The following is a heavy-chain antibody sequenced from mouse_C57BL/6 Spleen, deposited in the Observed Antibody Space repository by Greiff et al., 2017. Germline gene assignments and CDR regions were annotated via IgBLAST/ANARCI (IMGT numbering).Heavy chain of an antibody. D-gene: IGHD2-2*01. CDR2: IYPGGGYT. CDR1: GYTFTNYW. V-gene: IGHV1-63*01. CDR3: ARWGGCGYDVGDYFDY. Sequence: QVQLQQSGAELVRPGTSVKMSCKASGYTFTNYWIGWAKQRPGHGLEWIGDIYPGGGYTNYNEKFKGKATLTADNSSSTAYMQLSSLTSEDSAIYYCARWGGCGYDVGDYFDYWGQGTTLTVSS. J-gene: IGHJ2*01.